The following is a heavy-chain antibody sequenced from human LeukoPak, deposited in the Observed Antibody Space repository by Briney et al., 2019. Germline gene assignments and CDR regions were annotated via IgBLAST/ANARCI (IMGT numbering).Heavy chain of an antibody. V-gene: IGHV6-1*01. CDR1: GDSVSSNSAA. D-gene: IGHD2-2*01. CDR3: ARVPAEGSGYFDY. CDR2: TYYRSKWYH. Sequence: SQTLSLTCAISGDSVSSNSAAWNWIRQSPSRGFEWLGRTYYRSKWYHDFAVSVESRITINPDTSKNQFSLQLNSVTPEDTAVYYCARVPAEGSGYFDYWGQGTLVTVSS. J-gene: IGHJ4*02.